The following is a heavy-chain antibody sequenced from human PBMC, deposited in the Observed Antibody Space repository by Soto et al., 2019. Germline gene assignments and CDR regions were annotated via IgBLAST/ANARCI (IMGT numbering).Heavy chain of an antibody. Sequence: PSETLSLTCTVSGGSISSGDYYWSWIRQPPGKGLEWIGYIYYSGSTYYNPSLKSRVTISVDTSKNQFSLKLSSVTAADTAVYYCARKYCGGDCYISTFDYWGQRTLVTVSS. D-gene: IGHD2-21*02. V-gene: IGHV4-30-4*01. CDR1: GGSISSGDYY. J-gene: IGHJ4*02. CDR2: IYYSGST. CDR3: ARKYCGGDCYISTFDY.